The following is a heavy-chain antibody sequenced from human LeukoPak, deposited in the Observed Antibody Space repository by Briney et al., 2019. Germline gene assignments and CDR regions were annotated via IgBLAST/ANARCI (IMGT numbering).Heavy chain of an antibody. CDR3: ARQIAVAGWFDP. V-gene: IGHV1-69*01. CDR1: GGTFSSYA. J-gene: IGHJ5*02. D-gene: IGHD6-19*01. Sequence: ASVKVSCKASGGTFSSYAISWVRQAPGQGLEWMGGIIPIFGTANYAQKFQGRVTITADESTSTAYMELSSLRSEDTAVYYCARQIAVAGWFDPWGQGTLVTVSS. CDR2: IIPIFGTA.